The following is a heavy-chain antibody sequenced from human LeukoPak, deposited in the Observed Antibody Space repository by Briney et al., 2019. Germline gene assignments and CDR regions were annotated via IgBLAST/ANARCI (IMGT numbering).Heavy chain of an antibody. D-gene: IGHD1/OR15-1a*01. Sequence: SETLSLTCTVSGGSISSGGYYWSWIRQHPGKGLEWVGYIHHTENSYYNPSLRTRMTISIDTSKNQFSLHLTSVTAADTAVYHCARVASLMTEQNWYFDLWGRGTLVTVSS. CDR2: IHHTENS. V-gene: IGHV4-31*03. CDR3: ARVASLMTEQNWYFDL. J-gene: IGHJ2*01. CDR1: GGSISSGGYY.